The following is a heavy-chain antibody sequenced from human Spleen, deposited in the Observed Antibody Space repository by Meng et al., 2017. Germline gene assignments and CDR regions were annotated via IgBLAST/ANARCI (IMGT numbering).Heavy chain of an antibody. J-gene: IGHJ4*02. CDR3: ERGPTTMAHDFDY. CDR1: GGSFSDYY. Sequence: QVHVRQGGAGLFKPSETLSLTCVVAGGSFSDYYWSWIRQPPGKGLEWIGEINHSGSTNYNPSLESRATISVDTSQNNLSLKLSSVTAADSAVYYCERGPTTMAHDFDYWGQGTLVTVSS. D-gene: IGHD4-11*01. CDR2: INHSGST. V-gene: IGHV4-34*01.